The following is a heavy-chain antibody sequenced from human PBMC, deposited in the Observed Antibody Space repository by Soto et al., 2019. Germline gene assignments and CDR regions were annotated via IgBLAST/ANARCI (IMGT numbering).Heavy chain of an antibody. D-gene: IGHD2-2*02. V-gene: IGHV3-49*03. CDR1: GFTFGDYA. Sequence: ESGGGLVQPGRSLRLSCTASGFTFGDYAMSWFRQAPGKGLEWVGFIRSKAYGGTTEYAASVKGRFTISRDDSKSIAYLQMNSLKTEDTAVYYCTRDLGGQLLHPYYYYYYMDVWGKGTTVTVSS. J-gene: IGHJ6*03. CDR2: IRSKAYGGTT. CDR3: TRDLGGQLLHPYYYYYYMDV.